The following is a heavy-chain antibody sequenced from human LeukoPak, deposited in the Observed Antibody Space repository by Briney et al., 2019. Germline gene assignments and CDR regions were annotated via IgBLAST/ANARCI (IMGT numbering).Heavy chain of an antibody. CDR2: IIPIFGTA. D-gene: IGHD3-16*02. J-gene: IGHJ3*02. Sequence: GASVKVSCKASGGTFSSYAISWVRQAPGQGLEWMGRIIPIFGTANYAQKFQGRVTITADESTSTAYMELSSLRSEDTAVYYCTREGVYAPDPSSYHRDAFDIWGQGT. CDR3: TREGVYAPDPSSYHRDAFDI. CDR1: GGTFSSYA. V-gene: IGHV1-69*13.